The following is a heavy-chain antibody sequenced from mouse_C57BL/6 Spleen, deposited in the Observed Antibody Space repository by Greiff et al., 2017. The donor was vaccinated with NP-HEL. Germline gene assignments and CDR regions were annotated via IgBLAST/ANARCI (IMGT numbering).Heavy chain of an antibody. CDR2: IYPGDGDT. Sequence: VQLQQSGPELVKPGASVKISCKASGYAFSSSWMNWVKQRPGKGLEWIGRIYPGDGDTNYNGKFKGKATLTADKSSSTAYMQLSSLTSEDSAVYFCATDYYGRGFAYWGQGTLVTVSA. V-gene: IGHV1-82*01. D-gene: IGHD1-1*01. J-gene: IGHJ3*01. CDR1: GYAFSSSW. CDR3: ATDYYGRGFAY.